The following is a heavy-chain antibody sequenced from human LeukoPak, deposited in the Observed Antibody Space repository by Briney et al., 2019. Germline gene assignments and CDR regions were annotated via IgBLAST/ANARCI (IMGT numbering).Heavy chain of an antibody. Sequence: GGSLRLSCAASGFTFSSYGMHWVRQAPGKGLEWVAFIRYDGSNRYYADSVKGRFTISRDNSKNTLYLQMNSLRAEDTAVYYCAKDRYSSSWYYFDYWGQGTLVTVSS. CDR3: AKDRYSSSWYYFDY. V-gene: IGHV3-30*02. J-gene: IGHJ4*02. CDR2: IRYDGSNR. D-gene: IGHD6-13*01. CDR1: GFTFSSYG.